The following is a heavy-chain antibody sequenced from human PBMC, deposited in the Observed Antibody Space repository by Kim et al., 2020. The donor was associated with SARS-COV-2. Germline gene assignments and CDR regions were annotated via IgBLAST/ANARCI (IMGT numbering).Heavy chain of an antibody. CDR1: GFTFSSYA. D-gene: IGHD6-13*01. Sequence: GGSLRLSCAASGFTFSSYAMSWVRQAPGKGLEWVSAISGSGGSTYYADSVKGRFTISRDNSKNTLYLQMNSLRAEDTAVYYCAKAYLIIIASGQQPAGYFDYWGQGTLVTVSS. CDR2: ISGSGGST. V-gene: IGHV3-23*01. CDR3: AKAYLIIIASGQQPAGYFDY. J-gene: IGHJ4*02.